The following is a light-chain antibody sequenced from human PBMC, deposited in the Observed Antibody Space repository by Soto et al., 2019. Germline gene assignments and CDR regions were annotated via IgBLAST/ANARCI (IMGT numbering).Light chain of an antibody. Sequence: DIVITQSPLSLPVTPGEPASISCRSSQSLLHSNGYNYLDWYLQKPGQSPQLLIYLGSNRASGVPDRFSGRGAGTDFTLKISRVEAEDVGVYYCMQALQTPPWTFGQGTKVEIK. CDR3: MQALQTPPWT. J-gene: IGKJ1*01. CDR2: LGS. CDR1: QSLLHSNGYNY. V-gene: IGKV2-28*01.